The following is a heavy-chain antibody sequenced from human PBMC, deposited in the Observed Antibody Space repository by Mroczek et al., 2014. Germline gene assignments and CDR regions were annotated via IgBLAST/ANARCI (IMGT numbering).Heavy chain of an antibody. D-gene: IGHD4-17*01. CDR1: GGSFSGYY. J-gene: IGHJ6*02. CDR2: INHSGST. Sequence: QVQLQESGAGLLKPSETLSLTCAVYGGSFSGYYWSWIRQPPGKGLEWIGEINHSGSTNYNPSLKSRVTISVDTSKNQFSLKLSSVTAADTAVYYCATGTNGDARVLYGMDVWGQGTTVTVSS. CDR3: ATGTNGDARVLYGMDV. V-gene: IGHV4-34*01.